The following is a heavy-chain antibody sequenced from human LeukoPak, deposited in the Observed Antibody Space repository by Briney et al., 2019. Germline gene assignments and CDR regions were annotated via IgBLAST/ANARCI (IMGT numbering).Heavy chain of an antibody. CDR3: AKAGYYDSSGYWYYFDY. V-gene: IGHV3-43D*03. J-gene: IGHJ4*02. CDR2: ISWDGGST. Sequence: PGGSLRLSCAASGFTFSSYAMSWVRQAPGKGLEWVSLISWDGGSTYYADSVKGRFTISRDNSKNSLYLQMNSLRAEDTALYYCAKAGYYDSSGYWYYFDYWGQGTLVTVSS. CDR1: GFTFSSYA. D-gene: IGHD3-22*01.